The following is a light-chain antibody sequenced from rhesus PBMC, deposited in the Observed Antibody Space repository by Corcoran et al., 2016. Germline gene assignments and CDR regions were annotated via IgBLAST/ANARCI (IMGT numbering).Light chain of an antibody. CDR1: QDINHH. CDR3: QQCNNSPWT. J-gene: IGKJ1*01. V-gene: IGKV1-66*01. Sequence: DIQMTQSPSSLSASVGDRVTITCRASQDINHHLSWYQQKPGKAPKPLIYYACSLETGVPSRFSGSGVRTDYTLPISSLPPADIAIDCCQQCNNSPWTFGQGPKVEIK. CDR2: YAC.